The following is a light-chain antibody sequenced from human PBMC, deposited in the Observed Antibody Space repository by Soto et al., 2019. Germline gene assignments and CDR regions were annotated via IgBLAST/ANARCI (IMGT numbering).Light chain of an antibody. Sequence: DIQMTPSPSSVSASVGDRVTITCRASQGISSCFAWYQQKPGKAPKLLIYAASSLQSGVPSRFSGSGSGTDFTLTISSLQPEDFATYYCQQANSFPLTFGGGTKVEIK. J-gene: IGKJ4*01. CDR3: QQANSFPLT. CDR1: QGISSC. CDR2: AAS. V-gene: IGKV1D-12*01.